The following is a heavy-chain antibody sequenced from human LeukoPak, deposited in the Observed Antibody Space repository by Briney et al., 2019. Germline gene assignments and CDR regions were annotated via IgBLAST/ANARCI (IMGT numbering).Heavy chain of an antibody. CDR2: IYYSGNT. D-gene: IGHD3-10*01. Sequence: WIRQPPGKGLEWIGNIYYSGNTYYNPSLKSRVTISVDTSKNQFSLKLSSVTAADTAVYYCARLRYRSGSYGYWGQGTLVTVSS. J-gene: IGHJ4*02. CDR3: ARLRYRSGSYGY. V-gene: IGHV4-39*01.